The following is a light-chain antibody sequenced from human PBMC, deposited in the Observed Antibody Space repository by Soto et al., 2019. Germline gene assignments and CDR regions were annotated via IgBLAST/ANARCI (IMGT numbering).Light chain of an antibody. V-gene: IGKV3-15*01. J-gene: IGKJ1*01. CDR2: GAS. CDR1: QSISSN. CDR3: QQYDNWPPWT. Sequence: EIVMTQSPPTLSVSPGERASLSCSASQSISSNLAWYQQKPGQVPRLLIFGASTRATGIPARFSGSGSGTEFTLTINSLQSEDFAVYYCQQYDNWPPWTFGQGTKVDI.